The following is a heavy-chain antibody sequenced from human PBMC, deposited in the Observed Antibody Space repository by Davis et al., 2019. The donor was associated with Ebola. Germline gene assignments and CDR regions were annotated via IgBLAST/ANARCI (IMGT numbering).Heavy chain of an antibody. CDR1: VFTSTGSA. D-gene: IGHD5-24*01. CDR2: IRSKANSYAT. Sequence: GSLKISCAASVFTSTGSAMHSVRAASGKGLEWVGRIRSKANSYATAYAASVKGRFTISRDASKNTAYLQMNSLKTEDTAVYYCTTPSRDGYNRWGQGTLVTVSS. V-gene: IGHV3-73*01. CDR3: TTPSRDGYNR. J-gene: IGHJ4*02.